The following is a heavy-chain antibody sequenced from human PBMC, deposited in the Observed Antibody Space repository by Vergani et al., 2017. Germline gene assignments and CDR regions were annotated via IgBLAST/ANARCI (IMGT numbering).Heavy chain of an antibody. CDR1: GFTFSSYA. CDR3: TTGYEDYDFWSGSPFDY. Sequence: QVQLVESGGGVVQTGRSLRLSCAASGFTFSSYAMHWVRQAPGKGLEWVSVISYDGSNKYYADYVKGRFTISRDNSKNTLYMQMNSLRAEDTAVYYCTTGYEDYDFWSGSPFDYLGQGTLVTVSS. CDR2: ISYDGSNK. J-gene: IGHJ4*02. V-gene: IGHV3-30*01. D-gene: IGHD3-3*01.